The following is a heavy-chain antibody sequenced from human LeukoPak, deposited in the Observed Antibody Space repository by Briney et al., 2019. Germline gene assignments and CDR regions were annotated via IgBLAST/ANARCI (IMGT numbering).Heavy chain of an antibody. D-gene: IGHD2-2*01. V-gene: IGHV3-21*01. J-gene: IGHJ5*02. CDR1: GFTFSSYS. CDR3: ARGVVPAAVYGNWFDP. CDR2: ISSSSSYI. Sequence: PGGSLRLSCAASGFTFSSYSMNWVRQAPGKGLEWVSSISSSSSYIYYADSVKGRFTISRDNAKNSLYLQMNSLRAEDTAVYYCARGVVPAAVYGNWFDPWGQGTLVTVSS.